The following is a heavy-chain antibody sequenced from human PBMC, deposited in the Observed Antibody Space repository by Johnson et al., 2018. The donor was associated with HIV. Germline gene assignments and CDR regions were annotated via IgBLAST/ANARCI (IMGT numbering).Heavy chain of an antibody. CDR3: AREGWELLYAFDI. V-gene: IGHV3-7*01. J-gene: IGHJ3*02. CDR1: GFTFSSYW. CDR2: IKQDGSKK. Sequence: EVQVVESGGGLVQPGGSLRLSCAASGFTFSSYWMSWVRQAPGKGLEWVANIKQDGSKKYYVDSVKGRFTISRDNDKNSLYLQMNSLRAEDPAVYYWAREGWELLYAFDIWGQGTMVTVSS. D-gene: IGHD1-26*01.